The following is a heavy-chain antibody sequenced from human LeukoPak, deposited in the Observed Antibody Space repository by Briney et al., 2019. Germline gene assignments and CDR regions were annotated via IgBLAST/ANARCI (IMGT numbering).Heavy chain of an antibody. V-gene: IGHV3-7*01. CDR3: VRGTRSNSF. CDR1: GFTFSDYW. CDR2: IKQDGSQR. D-gene: IGHD6-6*01. Sequence: GGSLRLSCTASGFTFSDYWMTWVRQAPGKGPEWVANIKQDGSQRYYVDSVRGRFTISRDNAKSSLYLQMNSLRVEDTAVYYCVRGTRSNSFWGQGTQVTVSS. J-gene: IGHJ4*02.